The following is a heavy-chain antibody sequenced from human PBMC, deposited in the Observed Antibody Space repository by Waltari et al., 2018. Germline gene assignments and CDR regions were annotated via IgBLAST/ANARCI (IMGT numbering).Heavy chain of an antibody. D-gene: IGHD3-3*01. Sequence: EVQLVESGGGVVKPGGSLRIFCGASGFDLNTYSLTWVRQAPGKGLECVSGISSSSSYIYYADSVKGRFTVSRDNAEKSLHLQMNSLRADDTAVYYCAREAEMGWLQYYFDNWGQGTLVTVSS. J-gene: IGHJ4*02. V-gene: IGHV3-21*02. CDR3: AREAEMGWLQYYFDN. CDR2: ISSSSSYI. CDR1: GFDLNTYS.